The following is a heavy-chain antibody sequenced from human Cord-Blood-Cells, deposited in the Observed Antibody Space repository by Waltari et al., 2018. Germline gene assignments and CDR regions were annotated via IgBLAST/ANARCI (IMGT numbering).Heavy chain of an antibody. CDR2: IYYSGST. V-gene: IGHV4-39*01. D-gene: IGHD3-3*01. Sequence: QLQLQESGPGLVKPSETLSLTCTVSGGSISSSSYYWGWLRQPPGKGLEWVGRIYYSGSTYYNPSLKSRVTISVDTSKNQFSLKLSSVTAADTAVYYCASRLGSGYDYWGQGTLVTVSS. CDR3: ASRLGSGYDY. J-gene: IGHJ4*02. CDR1: GGSISSSSYY.